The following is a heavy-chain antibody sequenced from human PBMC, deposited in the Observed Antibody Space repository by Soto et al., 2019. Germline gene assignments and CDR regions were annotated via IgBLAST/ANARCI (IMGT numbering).Heavy chain of an antibody. CDR2: IYYSGST. V-gene: IGHV4-31*03. CDR3: ARGGRRSPVMDV. J-gene: IGHJ6*02. Sequence: QVQLQESGPGLVKPSQTLSLTCTVSGGSISSGGYYWSWIRQHPGKGLEWIGYIYYSGSTYYNPSLKSRVTISVDTSKNQFSLKLSSVTAADTAMYYCARGGRRSPVMDVWGQGTTVTVSS. CDR1: GGSISSGGYY.